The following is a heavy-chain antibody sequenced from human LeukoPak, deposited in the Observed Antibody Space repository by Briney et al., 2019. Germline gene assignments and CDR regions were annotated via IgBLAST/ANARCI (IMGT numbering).Heavy chain of an antibody. V-gene: IGHV3-74*01. CDR3: ARESSDYGDYDAFDI. CDR2: IVNDGSTT. J-gene: IGHJ3*02. Sequence: GGSLRLSCAASGFTFSTYYMHWVRQAPGKGLVWVSRIVNDGSTTTYAGSVKGRFTISRDNAKSTLFLQMNSLRVEDTAVYYRARESSDYGDYDAFDIWGRGTMVTVSS. CDR1: GFTFSTYY. D-gene: IGHD4-17*01.